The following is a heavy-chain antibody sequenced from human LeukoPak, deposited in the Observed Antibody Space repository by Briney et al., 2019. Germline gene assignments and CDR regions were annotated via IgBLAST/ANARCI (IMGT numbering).Heavy chain of an antibody. J-gene: IGHJ6*02. CDR2: INHSGRT. CDR3: ARADYYYGMDV. Sequence: SETLSLTCAVYGGSFRGYYWSWIRQPPGKWLEWIGEINHSGRTNYNPSLKSRVTISVDTSKNQFSLKLSSVTAADTAVYYCARADYYYGMDVWGQGTTVTVSS. V-gene: IGHV4-34*01. CDR1: GGSFRGYY.